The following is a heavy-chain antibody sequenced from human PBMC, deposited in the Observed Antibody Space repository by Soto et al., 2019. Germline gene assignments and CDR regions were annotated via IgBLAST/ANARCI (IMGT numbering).Heavy chain of an antibody. CDR2: INHSGST. J-gene: IGHJ2*01. Sequence: QVQLQQWGAGLLKPSETLSLTCAVYGGSFSGYYWSWIRQPPGKGLEWIGEINHSGSTNYNPSLKSRVNISVDRYKDQFSLKLSSVTAADTAVYYIARGQLRRITIFGVVRWYFDLWGRGTLVTVSS. V-gene: IGHV4-34*01. CDR3: ARGQLRRITIFGVVRWYFDL. D-gene: IGHD3-3*01. CDR1: GGSFSGYY.